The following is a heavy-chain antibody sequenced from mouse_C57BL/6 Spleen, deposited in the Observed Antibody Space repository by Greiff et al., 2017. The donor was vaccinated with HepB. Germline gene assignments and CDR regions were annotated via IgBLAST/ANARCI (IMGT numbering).Heavy chain of an antibody. D-gene: IGHD1-1*02. Sequence: EVKLVESGPELVKPGASVKIPCKASGYTFTDYNMDWVKQSHGKSLEWIGDINPNNGGTIYNQKFKGKATLTVDKSSSTAYMELRSLTSEDTAVYYCARKGAEGGRGGPHYAMDYWGQGTSVTVSS. CDR3: ARKGAEGGRGGPHYAMDY. CDR1: GYTFTDYN. CDR2: INPNNGGT. V-gene: IGHV1-18*01. J-gene: IGHJ4*01.